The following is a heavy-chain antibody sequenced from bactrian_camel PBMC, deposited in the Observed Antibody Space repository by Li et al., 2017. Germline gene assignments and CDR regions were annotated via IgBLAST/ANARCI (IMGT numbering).Heavy chain of an antibody. CDR2: SNTDGRT. V-gene: IGHV3S1*01. CDR1: GFAISKHG. Sequence: HVQLVESGGGLVQPGGSLTLTCVASGFAISKHGMSWVRRPPGKDLEYVATSNTDGRTHYRESVEGRFTISRDNAKGTLYLQLDNLKPEDTAMYYCAKDRGTTVSEYNYWGQGTQV. J-gene: IGHJ4*01. CDR3: AKDRGTTVSEYNY. D-gene: IGHD5*01.